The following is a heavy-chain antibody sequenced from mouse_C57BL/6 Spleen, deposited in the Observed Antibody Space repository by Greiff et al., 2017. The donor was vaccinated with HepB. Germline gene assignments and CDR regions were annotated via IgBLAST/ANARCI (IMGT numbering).Heavy chain of an antibody. CDR3: THLTTVVAKGY. V-gene: IGHV14-1*01. J-gene: IGHJ2*01. CDR2: IDPEDSAT. Sequence: EVQLQQSGAELVRPGASVKLSCPASGFNIKDYYMHWVKQRPEQGLEWIGRIDPEDSATEYAPKFQGKATMTADTSSNTAYLQLSSLTSKATAVYYCTHLTTVVAKGYGGQGTTRTVSS. D-gene: IGHD1-1*01. CDR1: GFNIKDYY.